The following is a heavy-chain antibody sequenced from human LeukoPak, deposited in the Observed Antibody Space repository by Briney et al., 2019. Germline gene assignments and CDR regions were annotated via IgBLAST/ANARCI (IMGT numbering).Heavy chain of an antibody. Sequence: GASVKVSCKASGYTFTSYYMHWVRQAPGQGLEWMGIINPSGGSTSYAQKSQGRVTMTRDMSTSTVYMELSSLRSEDTAVYYCARDLFSSSWTNWFDPWGQGTLVTVSS. CDR3: ARDLFSSSWTNWFDP. J-gene: IGHJ5*02. D-gene: IGHD6-13*01. V-gene: IGHV1-46*01. CDR1: GYTFTSYY. CDR2: INPSGGST.